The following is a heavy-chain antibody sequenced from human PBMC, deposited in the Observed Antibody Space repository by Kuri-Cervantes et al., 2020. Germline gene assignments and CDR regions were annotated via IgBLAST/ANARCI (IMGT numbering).Heavy chain of an antibody. V-gene: IGHV3-11*01. Sequence: GESLKISCAASGFTFSDYYMSWIRQAPGKGLEWISFISGSGGTTYYADSVKGRFTISRDNAKNSLYLQMNSLRLEDTALYYCAKGKSYGLDAYFDYWGQGTLVTVSS. J-gene: IGHJ4*02. CDR1: GFTFSDYY. CDR3: AKGKSYGLDAYFDY. D-gene: IGHD5-18*01. CDR2: ISGSGGTT.